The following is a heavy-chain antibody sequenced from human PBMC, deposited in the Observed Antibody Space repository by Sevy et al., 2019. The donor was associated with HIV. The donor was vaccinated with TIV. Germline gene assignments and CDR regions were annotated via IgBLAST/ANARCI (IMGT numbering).Heavy chain of an antibody. V-gene: IGHV3-7*01. CDR2: IKQDGSEK. CDR1: GFTFSSYW. J-gene: IGHJ4*02. CDR3: TRDVGGYDPIDY. D-gene: IGHD5-12*01. Sequence: GGSLRLSCAASGFTFSSYWMSWVRQAPGKGLEGVANIKQDGSEKYYVDSVKGRFTISRDNAKNSLYLQMNSLRAEDTAVYYCTRDVGGYDPIDYWGQGTLVTVSS.